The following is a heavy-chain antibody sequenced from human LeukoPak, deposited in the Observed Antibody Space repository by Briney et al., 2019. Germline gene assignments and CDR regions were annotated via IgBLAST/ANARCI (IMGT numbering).Heavy chain of an antibody. V-gene: IGHV1-8*01. Sequence: GASVKVSCKAPGYTFTSSYDINWVRQAPGQGLEWMGLMNPYTGITGYPQKFQGRVTMTRDTSISTAYMELSSLTSEDTAVYFCARENVNRGSSWGYDYFGMDVWGQGTAVTVSS. CDR2: MNPYTGIT. CDR3: ARENVNRGSSWGYDYFGMDV. CDR1: GYTFTSSYD. J-gene: IGHJ6*02. D-gene: IGHD6-13*01.